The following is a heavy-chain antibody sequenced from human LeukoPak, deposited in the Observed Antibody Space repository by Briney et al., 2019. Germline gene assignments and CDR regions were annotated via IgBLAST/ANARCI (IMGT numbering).Heavy chain of an antibody. J-gene: IGHJ6*03. CDR3: ASSPPTSSYYYYYIDV. CDR2: IIPIFGTA. V-gene: IGHV1-69*13. Sequence: SVKVSCKACGGTFSSYAISWVRQAPGQGLEWMGGIIPIFGTANYAQKFQRRVTITADESTSTAYMELSSLRSEDTAVYYCASSPPTSSYYYYYIDVWGKGTTVTVSS. D-gene: IGHD2-2*01. CDR1: GGTFSSYA.